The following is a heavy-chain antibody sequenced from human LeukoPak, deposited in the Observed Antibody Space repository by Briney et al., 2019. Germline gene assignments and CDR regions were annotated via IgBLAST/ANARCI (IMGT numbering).Heavy chain of an antibody. CDR1: GGALTNYY. D-gene: IGHD1-26*01. V-gene: IGHV4-59*01. CDR2: IYYSGST. Sequence: SETLSLTCTVSGGALTNYYWSWIRQPPGKGLEWIGYIYYSGSTFYNSSLQSRVTISVDRSKKQFSLKLSSVTAADTGVYYCARGGRTWFGPWGQGILVTVSS. J-gene: IGHJ5*02. CDR3: ARGGRTWFGP.